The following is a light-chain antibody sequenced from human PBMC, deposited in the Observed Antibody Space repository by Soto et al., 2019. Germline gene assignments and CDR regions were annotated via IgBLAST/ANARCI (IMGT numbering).Light chain of an antibody. CDR3: SSYTSSSTLYV. V-gene: IGLV2-14*01. CDR2: EVS. J-gene: IGLJ1*01. Sequence: QSELTQPASVSGSPGQSIAIACTGTSSDVGGYNYVSWYQHHPGKAPKLMIYEVSNRPSGVSNRFSGSKSGNTASLTISGLQAEDEADYYCSSYTSSSTLYVFGTGTRSPS. CDR1: SSDVGGYNY.